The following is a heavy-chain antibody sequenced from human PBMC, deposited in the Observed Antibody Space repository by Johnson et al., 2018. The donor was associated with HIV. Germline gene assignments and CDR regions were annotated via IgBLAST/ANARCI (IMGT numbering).Heavy chain of an antibody. CDR3: ARGSSYYYDSSGYAFDI. CDR2: IGTAGDT. CDR1: GFTLSSYD. V-gene: IGHV3-13*01. Sequence: VQLVESGGGLVQPGGSLRLSCAASGFTLSSYDMHWVRQATGKGLEWVSAIGTAGDTYYPGSVKGRFTISRENAKNSLYLQMNSLRAGDTAVYYCARGSSYYYDSSGYAFDIWGQGTMVTVSS. J-gene: IGHJ3*02. D-gene: IGHD3-22*01.